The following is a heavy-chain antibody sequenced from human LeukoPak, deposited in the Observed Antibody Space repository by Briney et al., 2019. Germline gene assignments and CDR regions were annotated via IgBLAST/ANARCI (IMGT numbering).Heavy chain of an antibody. D-gene: IGHD3-22*01. CDR3: ARSPRIYMIGTHAFDI. CDR2: IYYSGST. V-gene: IGHV4-39*01. J-gene: IGHJ3*02. CDR1: GGSISSSRYY. Sequence: SETLSLTCTVSGGSISSSRYYWGWIRQPPGKGLELIGSIYYSGSTYYNPSLKSRVTISVDTSKNQFSLKLSSVTAADTAVYFCARSPRIYMIGTHAFDIWGQGTMVTVSS.